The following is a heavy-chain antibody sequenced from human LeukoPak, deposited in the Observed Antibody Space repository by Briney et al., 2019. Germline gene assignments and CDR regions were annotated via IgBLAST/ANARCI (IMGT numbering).Heavy chain of an antibody. CDR2: ISGDGRNI. V-gene: IGHV3-74*01. D-gene: IGHD3-10*01. Sequence: AGGSLRLSCAASGFTFSDFWMHWVRQDPRKGLVWVSRISGDGRNINYADSVRGRFTISRDNAKNSLYLQMNSLRAEDTAVYYCARLYYYGSGSYYNSWGYFDYWGQGTLVTVSS. CDR1: GFTFSDFW. CDR3: ARLYYYGSGSYYNSWGYFDY. J-gene: IGHJ4*02.